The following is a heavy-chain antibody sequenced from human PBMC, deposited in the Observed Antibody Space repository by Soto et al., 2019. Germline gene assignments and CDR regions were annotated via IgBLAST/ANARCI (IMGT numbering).Heavy chain of an antibody. CDR2: INSGSTSI. CDR1: GFTFSSNV. Sequence: EEQLVESGGGLVQPGGSLRLSCAASGFTFSSNVMYWVRQAPGKGLEWVSSINSGSTSIYYADSVKGRFTISRDNGKNSLYLQMSSLRADDTAVYYCLNGDYYVGQGTLVTVSS. J-gene: IGHJ4*02. D-gene: IGHD4-17*01. V-gene: IGHV3-48*01. CDR3: LNGDYY.